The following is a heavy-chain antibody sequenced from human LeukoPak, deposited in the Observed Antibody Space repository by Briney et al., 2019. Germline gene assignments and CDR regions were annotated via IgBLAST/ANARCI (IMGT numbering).Heavy chain of an antibody. CDR2: ISAYNGNT. D-gene: IGHD3-22*01. Sequence: ASVKVSCKASGYTFTSYGISWVRQAPGQGLEWMGWISAYNGNTNYAQKLQGRVTMTRDTSTSTAYMELRSLRSDDTAVYYCARDYYDSSGYAEYFQHWGQGTLVTVSS. CDR1: GYTFTSYG. CDR3: ARDYYDSSGYAEYFQH. J-gene: IGHJ1*01. V-gene: IGHV1-18*01.